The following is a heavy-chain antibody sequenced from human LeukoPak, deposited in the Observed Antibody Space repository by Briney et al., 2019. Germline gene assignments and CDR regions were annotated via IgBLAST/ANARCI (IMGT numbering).Heavy chain of an antibody. V-gene: IGHV3-7*01. J-gene: IGHJ4*02. Sequence: GGSLRLSCAASGFTFSSSWMSWVRQAPEKGLEWVANIKPDGSEEHSVDSVKGRFTISRDNAKNSLYLQMNSLRADDTAVYYCARDHTVGQWPTHFDYWGQGTLVTVSS. CDR3: ARDHTVGQWPTHFDY. CDR2: IKPDGSEE. D-gene: IGHD6-19*01. CDR1: GFTFSSSW.